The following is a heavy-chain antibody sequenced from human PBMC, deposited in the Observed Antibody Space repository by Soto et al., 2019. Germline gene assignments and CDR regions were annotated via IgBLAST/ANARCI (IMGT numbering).Heavy chain of an antibody. Sequence: SETLSLTCTVSGGSISSYYWSWIRQPPGKGLEWIGYIYYSGSTIYNPSLKSRVTISVDTSKNQFSLKLSSVTAADTAVYYCARDAIAVAGDYYFDYWGQGTLVTVSS. J-gene: IGHJ4*02. CDR1: GGSISSYY. D-gene: IGHD6-19*01. CDR2: IYYSGST. V-gene: IGHV4-59*01. CDR3: ARDAIAVAGDYYFDY.